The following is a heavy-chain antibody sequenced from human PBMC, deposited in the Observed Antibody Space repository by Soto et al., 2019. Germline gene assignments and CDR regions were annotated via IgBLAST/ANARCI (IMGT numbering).Heavy chain of an antibody. CDR3: ARLDTASRYDFDY. D-gene: IGHD5-18*01. J-gene: IGHJ4*02. Sequence: PSETLSLTCTVSGGSLSSSSYYWGWIRQPPGKGLEWIGSIYYSGSTYYNPSLKSRVTISVDTSKNQFSLKLSSVTAADTAVYYCARLDTASRYDFDYWGQGTLVTVSS. CDR1: GGSLSSSSYY. V-gene: IGHV4-39*01. CDR2: IYYSGST.